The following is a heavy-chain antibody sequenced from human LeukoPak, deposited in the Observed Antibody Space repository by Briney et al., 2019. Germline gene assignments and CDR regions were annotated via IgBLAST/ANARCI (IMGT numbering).Heavy chain of an antibody. V-gene: IGHV4-39*07. CDR2: IYYSGST. CDR3: ARDLIVGATSPFDY. D-gene: IGHD1-26*01. Sequence: PSETLSLTCTVSGGSISSSSYYWGWIRQPPGTGLEWIGSIYYSGSTYYNPSLKSRVTISVDTSKNQFSLKLSSVTAADTAVYYCARDLIVGATSPFDYWGQGTLVTVSS. CDR1: GGSISSSSYY. J-gene: IGHJ4*02.